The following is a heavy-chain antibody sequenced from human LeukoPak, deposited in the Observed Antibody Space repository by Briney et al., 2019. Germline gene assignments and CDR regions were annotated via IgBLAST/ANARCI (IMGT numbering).Heavy chain of an antibody. J-gene: IGHJ4*02. D-gene: IGHD6-25*01. Sequence: SETLSLTCAVSGGSFSGYYWSWIRQPPGKGLEWIGEINHSGSTNYNPSLKSRVTISVDTSKNQFSLKLSSVTAADTAVYYCARTRRRALLDYWGQGTLVTVSS. CDR3: ARTRRRALLDY. V-gene: IGHV4-34*01. CDR2: INHSGST. CDR1: GGSFSGYY.